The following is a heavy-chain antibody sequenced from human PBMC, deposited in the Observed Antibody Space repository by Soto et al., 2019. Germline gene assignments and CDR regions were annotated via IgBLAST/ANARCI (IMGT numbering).Heavy chain of an antibody. Sequence: ASVKVSCKASGYTFTSYGIIWVRQAPGQGLEWMGWISAYNGNTNYAQKLQGRVTMTTDTSTSTAYMELRSLRSDDTAVYYCERSDSGSYYYYYYGMDVWGQGTTVTVSS. J-gene: IGHJ6*02. V-gene: IGHV1-18*01. CDR2: ISAYNGNT. D-gene: IGHD1-26*01. CDR1: GYTFTSYG. CDR3: ERSDSGSYYYYYYGMDV.